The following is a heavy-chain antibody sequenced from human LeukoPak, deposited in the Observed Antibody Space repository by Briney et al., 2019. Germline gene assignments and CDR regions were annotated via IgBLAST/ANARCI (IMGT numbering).Heavy chain of an antibody. CDR2: INPSGGST. Sequence: ASVKVSCKASGYTFTGYYMHWVRQAPGQGLEWMGIINPSGGSTSYAQKSQGRVTMTRDMSTSTVYMELSSLRSEDTAVYYCARAYYYDSSGYYYVWGGYYFDYWGQGTLVTVSS. D-gene: IGHD3-22*01. CDR3: ARAYYYDSSGYYYVWGGYYFDY. V-gene: IGHV1-46*01. J-gene: IGHJ4*02. CDR1: GYTFTGYY.